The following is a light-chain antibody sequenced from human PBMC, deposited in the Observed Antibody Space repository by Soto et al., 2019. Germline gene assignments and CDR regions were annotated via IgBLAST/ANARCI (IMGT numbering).Light chain of an antibody. J-gene: IGLJ1*01. Sequence: QSALTQPPSASGSPGQSVTISCTGTSSDIGVYDFVSWYQQHPGKAPKRIIYQVNQRPSGVPDRFSGSKSGNTASLTVSGLRPEDEADYFCSSFAGSYSPYVFGTGTKVTVL. CDR1: SSDIGVYDF. V-gene: IGLV2-8*01. CDR3: SSFAGSYSPYV. CDR2: QVN.